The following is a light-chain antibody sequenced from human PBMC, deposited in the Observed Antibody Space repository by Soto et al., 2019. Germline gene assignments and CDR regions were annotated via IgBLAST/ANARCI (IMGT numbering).Light chain of an antibody. CDR1: QSISSW. V-gene: IGKV1-5*03. J-gene: IGKJ5*01. CDR2: KAS. Sequence: DIQMTQSPSTLSASVGDRVTITCRASQSISSWLAWYQQKPGKAPSILIYKASSRASGVPSRFSGSGSGTEFTLTISNLQPEDFATYYCQQYNKYPFTFGQGTRLEIK. CDR3: QQYNKYPFT.